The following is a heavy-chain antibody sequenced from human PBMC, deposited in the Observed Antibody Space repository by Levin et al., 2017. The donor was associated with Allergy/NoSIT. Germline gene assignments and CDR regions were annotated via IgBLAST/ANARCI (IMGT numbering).Heavy chain of an antibody. D-gene: IGHD6-25*01. CDR2: ISRSSNAK. CDR1: GFDFATSA. V-gene: IGHV3-48*02. CDR3: ARVTAGQVANFDF. Sequence: LSLPCVASGFDFATSAMTWVRQAPGKGLEWISFISRSSNAKYYADSVKGRFTVSRDNAKNSLYLQMNSLRDDDTAIYYCARVTAGQVANFDFWGQGTLVTASS. J-gene: IGHJ4*02.